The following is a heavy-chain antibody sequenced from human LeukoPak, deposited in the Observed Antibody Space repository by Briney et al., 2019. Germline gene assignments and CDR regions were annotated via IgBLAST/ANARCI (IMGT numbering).Heavy chain of an antibody. V-gene: IGHV3-30*04. J-gene: IGHJ6*04. CDR1: GFTFSSYA. CDR3: AREIPVFLGIVVVPAAIARRGGMDV. D-gene: IGHD2-2*03. CDR2: ISYDGSNK. Sequence: GGSLRLSCAASGFTFSSYAMHWVRQAPSKGLEWVAVISYDGSNKYYADSVKGRFTISRDNSKNTLYLQMNSLRAEDTAVYYCAREIPVFLGIVVVPAAIARRGGMDVWGKGTTVTVSS.